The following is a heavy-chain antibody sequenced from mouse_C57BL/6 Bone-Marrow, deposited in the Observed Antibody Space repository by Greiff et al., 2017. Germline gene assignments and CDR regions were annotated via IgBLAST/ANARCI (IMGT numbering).Heavy chain of an antibody. CDR1: GFTFTDYY. J-gene: IGHJ2*01. V-gene: IGHV7-3*01. Sequence: EVKLIESGGGLVQPGGSLSLSCAASGFTFTDYYMSWVRQPPGKALEWLGFIRNKANGYTTEYSASVKGRFTISRDNSQSILYLQMNALRAEDSATYYCARSKDYFDHWGQGTTLTVSS. CDR2: IRNKANGYTT. CDR3: ARSKDYFDH.